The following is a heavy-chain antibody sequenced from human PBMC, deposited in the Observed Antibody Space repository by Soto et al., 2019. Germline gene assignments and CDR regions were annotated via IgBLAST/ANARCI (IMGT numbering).Heavy chain of an antibody. CDR1: GFTFSSYW. J-gene: IGHJ6*02. CDR3: ARARPSDYGDYGMDV. D-gene: IGHD3-16*01. CDR2: INSDGRST. Sequence: GGSLRLSCAASGFTFSSYWMYWVRQAPGKGLVWVSRINSDGRSTSYADSEKGRFTISRDNAKNTLYLQMNSLRAEDMAVYYCARARPSDYGDYGMDVWGQGTTVTVSS. V-gene: IGHV3-74*01.